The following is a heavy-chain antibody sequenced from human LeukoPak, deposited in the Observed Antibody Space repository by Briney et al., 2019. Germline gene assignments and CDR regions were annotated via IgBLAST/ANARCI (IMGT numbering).Heavy chain of an antibody. CDR2: IYYSGST. CDR3: ARHPVAGPYNWFDP. J-gene: IGHJ5*02. V-gene: IGHV4-39*01. D-gene: IGHD6-19*01. Sequence: PSETLSLTCTVTGGSISSSSYYLGWIRQPPGKGLEWIGSIYYSGSTYYNPSLKSRVTISVDTSKNQFSLKLSSVTAADTAVYYCARHPVAGPYNWFDPWGQGTLVTVSS. CDR1: GGSISSSSYY.